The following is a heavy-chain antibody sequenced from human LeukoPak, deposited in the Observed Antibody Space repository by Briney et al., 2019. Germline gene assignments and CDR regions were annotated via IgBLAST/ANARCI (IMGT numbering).Heavy chain of an antibody. CDR3: ARDLGYDSSGYHY. V-gene: IGHV4-4*07. D-gene: IGHD3-22*01. CDR2: IYTTGST. Sequence: GSLRLSCAASGFNFDEYGMSWVRQVPGKGLEWIGRIYTTGSTNYNPSLRSRVTLSIDTSKQKFSLKLNSVTAADTAVYYCARDLGYDSSGYHYWGQGTLVTVSP. CDR1: GFNFDEYG. J-gene: IGHJ4*02.